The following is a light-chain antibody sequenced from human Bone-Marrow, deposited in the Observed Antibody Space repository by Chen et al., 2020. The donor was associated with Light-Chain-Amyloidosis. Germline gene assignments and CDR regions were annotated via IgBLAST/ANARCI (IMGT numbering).Light chain of an antibody. J-gene: IGKJ1*01. CDR1: QSVSGSY. CDR3: QQYGSSPRT. Sequence: EIVLTQSPGTLSLSPGERATLSCRASQSVSGSYLAWYQHKPGQAPRLLIYAASGRATGIPDRLRGSGSGTDVTLTISRLEPEDFAVYYCQQYGSSPRTFGQGTKVEIK. V-gene: IGKV3-20*01. CDR2: AAS.